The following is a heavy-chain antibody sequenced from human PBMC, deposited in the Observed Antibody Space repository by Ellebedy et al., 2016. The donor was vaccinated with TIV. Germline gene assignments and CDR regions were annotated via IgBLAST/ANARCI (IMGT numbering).Heavy chain of an antibody. CDR3: ARHENLYDAFDI. V-gene: IGHV5-51*01. CDR2: IYPGDSDT. CDR1: GYIFTNYW. Sequence: GESLKISCKGSGYIFTNYWIGWVRQMPGKGLEWMGIIYPGDSDTRYSPSFQGQVTISADKSINTAYLQWSSLRTSDTATYYCARHENLYDAFDIWGQGTIVAVSS. J-gene: IGHJ3*02. D-gene: IGHD1-14*01.